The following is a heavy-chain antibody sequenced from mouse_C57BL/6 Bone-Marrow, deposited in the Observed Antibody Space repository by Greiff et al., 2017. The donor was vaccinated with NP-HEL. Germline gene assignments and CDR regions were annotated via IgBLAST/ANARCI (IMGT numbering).Heavy chain of an antibody. J-gene: IGHJ1*03. V-gene: IGHV1-82*01. CDR2: IYPGDGDT. CDR3: TPNYYGSSRYFDV. D-gene: IGHD1-1*01. Sequence: VQVVESGPELVKPGASVKISCKASGYAFSSSWMNWVKQRPGKGLEWIGRIYPGDGDTNYNGKFKGKATLTADNSSSTAYMQLSSLTSEDSAVYFCTPNYYGSSRYFDVWGTGTTVTVSS. CDR1: GYAFSSSW.